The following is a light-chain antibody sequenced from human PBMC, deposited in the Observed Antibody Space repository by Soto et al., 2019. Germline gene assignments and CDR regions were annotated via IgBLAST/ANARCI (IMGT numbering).Light chain of an antibody. V-gene: IGKV3-20*01. CDR1: QSVSSGY. J-gene: IGKJ1*01. CDR2: GAS. CDR3: QQYGSSPWT. Sequence: IGLTQSPGTLSLSPGERATLSCRASQSVSSGYLAWYQQKPGQAPRLLIYGASSRATGIPDRFSGSGSGTDFTLTISRLEPEDFAVYYCQQYGSSPWTFGQGTKVDI.